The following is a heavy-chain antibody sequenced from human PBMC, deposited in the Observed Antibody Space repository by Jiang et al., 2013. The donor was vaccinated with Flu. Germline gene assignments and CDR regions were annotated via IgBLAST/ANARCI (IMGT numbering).Heavy chain of an antibody. CDR3: ARERSSWDYDSSGLKAANYFDY. D-gene: IGHD3-22*01. J-gene: IGHJ4*02. CDR1: GGSIGSYY. CDR2: ISTSGST. Sequence: LLKPSETLSLTCTVSGGSIGSYYWSWIRQPAGKGLEWIGRISTSGSTNYNPSLKSRVTMSVDTSKNQFSLKLTSVTAADTAVYYCARERSSWDYDSSGLKAANYFDYWGQGTLVTVSS. V-gene: IGHV4-4*07.